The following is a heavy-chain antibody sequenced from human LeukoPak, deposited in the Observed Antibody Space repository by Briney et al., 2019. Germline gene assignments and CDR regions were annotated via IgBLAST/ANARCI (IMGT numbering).Heavy chain of an antibody. CDR1: VGSISIGGYS. Sequence: PSQTLSLTCAVSVGSISIGGYSGSWVRQPRGKGLEWIGYIYYSGSTYYNPSLKSRVTKSVDTSKSQFSLKLSAVTAADTAVYYCARGGTLLTGYFDYWGQGTMVTVSS. CDR3: ARGGTLLTGYFDY. V-gene: IGHV4-30-4*07. D-gene: IGHD3-9*01. CDR2: IYYSGST. J-gene: IGHJ4*02.